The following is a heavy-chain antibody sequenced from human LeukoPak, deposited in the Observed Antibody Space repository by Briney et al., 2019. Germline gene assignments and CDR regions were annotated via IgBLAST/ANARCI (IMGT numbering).Heavy chain of an antibody. CDR1: GGSISSSSYY. J-gene: IGHJ4*02. V-gene: IGHV4-39*07. CDR2: IYYSGST. D-gene: IGHD6-19*01. Sequence: SETLSLTCTVSGGSISSSSYYWGWIRQPPGMGLEWIGSIYYSGSTYYNPSLKSRVTISVDTSKNQFSLKLSSVTAADTAVYYCARTSSSGLVGGYYFDYWGQGTLVTVSS. CDR3: ARTSSSGLVGGYYFDY.